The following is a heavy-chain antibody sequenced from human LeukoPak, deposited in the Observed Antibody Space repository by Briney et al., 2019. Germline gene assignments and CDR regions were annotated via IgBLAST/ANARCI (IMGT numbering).Heavy chain of an antibody. Sequence: ASVKVSCKASGYTFTSYYIHWVRQAPGQGLEWMGIIYPSGGSTSNAQKFQGRATMTRDTSTSTVHMELSSLRSEDTAVYYCARSLEYDSSGYYRGFDYWAREPRSPSPQ. V-gene: IGHV1-46*01. J-gene: IGHJ4*02. CDR2: IYPSGGST. CDR3: ARSLEYDSSGYYRGFDY. CDR1: GYTFTSYY. D-gene: IGHD3-22*01.